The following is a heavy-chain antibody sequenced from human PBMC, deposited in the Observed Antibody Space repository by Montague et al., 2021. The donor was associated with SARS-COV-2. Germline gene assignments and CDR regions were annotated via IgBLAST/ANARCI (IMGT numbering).Heavy chain of an antibody. D-gene: IGHD1-26*01. Sequence: SLRLSCAASGFTLSSYWMSWVRQTPGKGLEWVATIKPDGGEKHYVASVKGRFTISRDNAMNSLNLQMDILSAEDTALYYCARDSRIVGATGGMDVWGQGTTVIVSS. CDR2: IKPDGGEK. V-gene: IGHV3-7*03. J-gene: IGHJ6*02. CDR1: GFTLSSYW. CDR3: ARDSRIVGATGGMDV.